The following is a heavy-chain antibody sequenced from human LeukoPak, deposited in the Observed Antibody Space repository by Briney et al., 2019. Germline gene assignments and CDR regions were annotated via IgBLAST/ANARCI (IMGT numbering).Heavy chain of an antibody. CDR3: ARGGEYSRSSSTY. Sequence: GSSVTVSCKASGYTFTGYYMHWVRQAPGQGLEWMGWINPNSGGTNYAQKFQGRVTVTRDTSISTAYMELSTLRSDDTAVYYCARGGEYSRSSSTYWGQGTLVTVSS. D-gene: IGHD6-6*01. V-gene: IGHV1-2*02. CDR2: INPNSGGT. CDR1: GYTFTGYY. J-gene: IGHJ4*02.